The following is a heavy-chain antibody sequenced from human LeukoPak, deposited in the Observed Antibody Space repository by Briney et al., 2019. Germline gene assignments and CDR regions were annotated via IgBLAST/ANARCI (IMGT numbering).Heavy chain of an antibody. V-gene: IGHV3-48*01. Sequence: QSGGSLRLSCAASGFTFSSYSMNWVRQAPGKGLEWVSYNSSSSSSTIYYADSVKGRFTISRDNAKNSLYLQMNSLRAEDTAVYYCARGQIVVVPAARNWFDPWGQGTLVTVSS. CDR2: NSSSSSSTI. J-gene: IGHJ5*02. CDR3: ARGQIVVVPAARNWFDP. D-gene: IGHD2-2*01. CDR1: GFTFSSYS.